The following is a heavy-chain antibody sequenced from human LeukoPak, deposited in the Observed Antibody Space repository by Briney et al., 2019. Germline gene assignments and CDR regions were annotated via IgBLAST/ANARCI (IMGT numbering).Heavy chain of an antibody. CDR3: AGTPHDFWSGYSLYYFDY. Sequence: ASVKVSCKASGYTFTGYYMHWVGQAPGQGREWRGWINPNRGGTNYAQKFQGRVTMTSDTSISTAYMELSRLRSDDTAVYYCAGTPHDFWSGYSLYYFDYWGQGTLVTVSS. CDR1: GYTFTGYY. CDR2: INPNRGGT. D-gene: IGHD3-3*01. V-gene: IGHV1-2*02. J-gene: IGHJ4*02.